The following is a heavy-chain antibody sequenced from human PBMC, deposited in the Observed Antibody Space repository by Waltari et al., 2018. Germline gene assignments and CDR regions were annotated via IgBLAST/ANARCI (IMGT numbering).Heavy chain of an antibody. V-gene: IGHV4-39*01. J-gene: IGHJ4*02. Sequence: QLQLQESGPGLVKPSETLSLTCTVSGGSISSSSYYWGWIRQPPGKGLEWIGSIYYSGTPSYNPSLKSRVTISVDTSKNQFSLKLSSVTAADTAVYYCARHLTSYYYDSSGYYYGLDYWGQGTLVTVSS. CDR3: ARHLTSYYYDSSGYYYGLDY. D-gene: IGHD3-22*01. CDR1: GGSISSSSYY. CDR2: IYYSGTP.